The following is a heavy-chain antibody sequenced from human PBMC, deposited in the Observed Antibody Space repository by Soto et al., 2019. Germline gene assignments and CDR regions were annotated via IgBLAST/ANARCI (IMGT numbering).Heavy chain of an antibody. D-gene: IGHD2-15*01. CDR3: ARWGDCSGGSCYGFDP. V-gene: IGHV5-10-1*01. CDR2: IDPSDSYT. CDR1: GYSFTSYW. J-gene: IGHJ5*02. Sequence: EVQLVQSGAEVKKPGESLRISCKGSGYSFTSYWISWVRQMPGKGLEWMGRIDPSDSYTNYSPSFQGHVTISADKSIRTAYLQWRGVKASDTAMYYCARWGDCSGGSCYGFDPGGKGTLVTVSS.